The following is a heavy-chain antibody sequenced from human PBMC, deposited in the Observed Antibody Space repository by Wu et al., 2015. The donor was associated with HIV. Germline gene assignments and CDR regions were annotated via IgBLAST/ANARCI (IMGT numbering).Heavy chain of an antibody. V-gene: IGHV1-18*01. CDR2: ISAGNGDT. Sequence: QLEQPGVEVQKPGAALKVSCKASGYAFSRHGISWVRQVPGQGLEWVGWISAGNGDTTYAQKFQGRVTLTRDISTTTVFLEFGSLHSDDRAVYYCVKARGSGRYHLFYFDVWGEGTSVSVSS. D-gene: IGHD3-10*01. J-gene: IGHJ4*02. CDR3: VKARGSGRYHLFYFDV. CDR1: GYAFSRHG.